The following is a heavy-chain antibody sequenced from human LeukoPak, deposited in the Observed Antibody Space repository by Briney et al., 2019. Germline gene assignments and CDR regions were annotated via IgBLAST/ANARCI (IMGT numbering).Heavy chain of an antibody. CDR1: GYSFTSYW. J-gene: IGHJ6*02. D-gene: IGHD6-13*01. CDR3: ARPYSSSWSYYYYYGMDV. Sequence: GESLQISCKGSGYSFTSYWISWVRQLPGKGLEWMGRIDPSDSYTNYSPSFQGHVTISADKSISTAYLQWSSLKASDTAMYYCARPYSSSWSYYYYYGMDVWGQGTTVTVSS. V-gene: IGHV5-10-1*01. CDR2: IDPSDSYT.